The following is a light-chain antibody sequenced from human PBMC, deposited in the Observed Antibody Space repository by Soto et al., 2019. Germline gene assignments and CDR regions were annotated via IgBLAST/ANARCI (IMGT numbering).Light chain of an antibody. CDR1: QDISTW. CDR2: TAS. J-gene: IGKJ1*01. V-gene: IGKV1-12*01. CDR3: QQSYSTSWT. Sequence: IQMTQSPSSVSASVGDRVTITCRASQDISTWLAWYQQKPGKAPKLLIYTASKLQSGVPSRFSGSGSGTDFTLTISSLQPEDFATYYCQQSYSTSWTFGQGTKVEIK.